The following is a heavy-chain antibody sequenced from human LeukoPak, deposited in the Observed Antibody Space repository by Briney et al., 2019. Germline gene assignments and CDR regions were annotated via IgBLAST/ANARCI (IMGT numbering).Heavy chain of an antibody. J-gene: IGHJ4*02. CDR3: ARGGDYGDYDFFDY. Sequence: PGGSLRLSCAASGFTFSGHWMSWVRQAPGKGLEWVANINQGGSDKYYVDSVKGRFTISRDNAKNSLYLQMNSLRAEDTAVYYCARGGDYGDYDFFDYWGQGTLVTVSS. V-gene: IGHV3-7*01. D-gene: IGHD4-17*01. CDR1: GFTFSGHW. CDR2: INQGGSDK.